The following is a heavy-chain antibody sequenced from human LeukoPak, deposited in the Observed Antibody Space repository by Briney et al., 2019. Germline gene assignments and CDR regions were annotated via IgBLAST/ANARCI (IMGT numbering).Heavy chain of an antibody. CDR1: GFTFSDYY. Sequence: GGSLRLSCTSSGFTFSDYYMSWIRQAPGKGLEWVSYVSQSGTTIYYADSVEGRFTISRDNGKNSLYLQMNSLRAEDTGMYYCAREGHTYGSDYWGQGTLVTVSS. CDR2: VSQSGTTI. CDR3: AREGHTYGSDY. V-gene: IGHV3-11*01. D-gene: IGHD3-10*01. J-gene: IGHJ4*02.